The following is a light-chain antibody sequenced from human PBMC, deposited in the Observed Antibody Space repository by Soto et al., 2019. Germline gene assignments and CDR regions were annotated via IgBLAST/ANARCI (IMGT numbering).Light chain of an antibody. Sequence: EIVMTQSQATLYVSPGERATLSCRASHRVSSYLAWYQQRPGQAPRLLIYGASTRATGIPARFSGSASGTEFTLTISSLQSEDFAIYYCQQYNNWPLTFGGGTKVDI. J-gene: IGKJ4*01. CDR2: GAS. CDR1: HRVSSY. CDR3: QQYNNWPLT. V-gene: IGKV3-15*01.